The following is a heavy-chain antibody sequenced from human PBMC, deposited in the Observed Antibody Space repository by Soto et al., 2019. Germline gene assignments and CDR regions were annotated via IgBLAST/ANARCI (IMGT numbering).Heavy chain of an antibody. Sequence: EVQLVESGGGLVQPGGSLRLSCAASGLSFNIYWMHWVRQVPGKGLVWLARINSDGSQTIYVDSVKGRFTISRDNAKSTVFLQMDSLRDEDTGVYYCAGGMAGLDVWGQGTTVTVS. V-gene: IGHV3-74*01. CDR1: GLSFNIYW. CDR2: INSDGSQT. J-gene: IGHJ6*02. CDR3: AGGMAGLDV.